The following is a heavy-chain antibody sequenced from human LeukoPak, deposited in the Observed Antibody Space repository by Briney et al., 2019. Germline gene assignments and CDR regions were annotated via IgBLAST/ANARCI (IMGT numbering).Heavy chain of an antibody. CDR2: ISGSGGST. CDR1: GFTFSSYA. Sequence: GGSLRLSCAASGFTFSSYAMSWVRPAPGKGMEWVSTISGSGGSTYSADSVKSRFTISRDNSKNPLYLQMNSLRAEDTAVYYCATDSCSGGSCFDYWGQGTLVTVSS. CDR3: ATDSCSGGSCFDY. V-gene: IGHV3-23*01. D-gene: IGHD2-15*01. J-gene: IGHJ4*02.